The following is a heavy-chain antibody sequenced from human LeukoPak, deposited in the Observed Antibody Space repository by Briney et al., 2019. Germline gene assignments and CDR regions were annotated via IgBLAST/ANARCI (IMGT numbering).Heavy chain of an antibody. D-gene: IGHD3-16*02. V-gene: IGHV3-21*01. J-gene: IGHJ4*02. CDR2: ISSSSSYI. CDR3: AREDDYVWGSYRSTYFDY. CDR1: GFTFSSYS. Sequence: GGSLRLSCAASGFTFSSYSMNWVRQAPGKGLEWVSSISSSSSYIYYADSVKGRFTISRDNAKNSLYLQMNSLRAEDTAVYYCAREDDYVWGSYRSTYFDYWGQGTLVTVSS.